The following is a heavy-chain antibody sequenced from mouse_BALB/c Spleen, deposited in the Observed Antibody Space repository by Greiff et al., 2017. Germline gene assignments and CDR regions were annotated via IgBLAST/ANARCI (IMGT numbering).Heavy chain of an antibody. V-gene: IGHV1S22*01. J-gene: IGHJ3*01. D-gene: IGHD1-1*01. Sequence: VKQRHGHGLEWIGNIYPGSGSTNYDEKFKSKGTLTVDTSSSTAYMHLSSLTSEDSAVYYCTRGRGYGTGFAYWGQGTLVTVSA. CDR2: IYPGSGST. CDR3: TRGRGYGTGFAY.